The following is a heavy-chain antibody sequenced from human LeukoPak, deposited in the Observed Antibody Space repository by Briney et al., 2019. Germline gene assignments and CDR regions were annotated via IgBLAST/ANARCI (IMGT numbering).Heavy chain of an antibody. Sequence: ASVKVSCKASGYTFTDYHIHWVRQAPGQGLEWMAWINCNSGGTNYAQKFHGRVTMTRDTSTSTAYMELSSLTSDDTAGYFCARDGYGREGFDYWGQGTLVTVSS. CDR2: INCNSGGT. V-gene: IGHV1-2*02. D-gene: IGHD3-10*02. J-gene: IGHJ4*02. CDR1: GYTFTDYH. CDR3: ARDGYGREGFDY.